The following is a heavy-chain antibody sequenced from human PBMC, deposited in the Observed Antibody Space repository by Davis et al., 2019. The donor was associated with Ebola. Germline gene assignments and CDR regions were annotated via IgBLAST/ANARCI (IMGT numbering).Heavy chain of an antibody. Sequence: GESLKISCAASGFTFSSYSMNWVRQAPGKGLEWVSSISSSSSYIYYADPVKGRFTISRDTAKNSLYLQMNSLRAEDTAVYYCARDGWGDYYGLDVWGQGTTVTVSS. D-gene: IGHD3-10*01. CDR3: ARDGWGDYYGLDV. V-gene: IGHV3-21*01. CDR2: ISSSSSYI. J-gene: IGHJ6*02. CDR1: GFTFSSYS.